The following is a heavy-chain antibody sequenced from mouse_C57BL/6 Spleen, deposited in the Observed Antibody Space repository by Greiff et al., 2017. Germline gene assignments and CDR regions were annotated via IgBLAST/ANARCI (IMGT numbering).Heavy chain of an antibody. J-gene: IGHJ4*01. CDR1: GYTFSDYG. D-gene: IGHD1-1*01. Sequence: EVMLVESGAGLVKPGASLKISCAASGYTFSDYGMHWVRQAPEKGLEWVAYICSGSSTTYYADTVKGRSTISRDNAENTPFLQMTSLRSEDTAVYYCARKVLRFYAMDYWGQGTSVTVSS. CDR2: ICSGSSTT. V-gene: IGHV5-17*01. CDR3: ARKVLRFYAMDY.